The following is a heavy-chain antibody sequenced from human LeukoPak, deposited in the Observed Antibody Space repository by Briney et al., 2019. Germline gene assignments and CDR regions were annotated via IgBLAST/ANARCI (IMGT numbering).Heavy chain of an antibody. J-gene: IGHJ6*03. Sequence: YPSETLSLTCAVYGGSFSGYYWSWIRQPPGKGLEWIGEINHSGSTNYNPSLKSRVTISVDTSKNQFSLKLSSVTAADTAVYYCARQWRREYCSSTSCSDGGYYMDVWGKGTTVTISS. CDR2: INHSGST. CDR1: GGSFSGYY. V-gene: IGHV4-34*01. D-gene: IGHD2-2*01. CDR3: ARQWRREYCSSTSCSDGGYYMDV.